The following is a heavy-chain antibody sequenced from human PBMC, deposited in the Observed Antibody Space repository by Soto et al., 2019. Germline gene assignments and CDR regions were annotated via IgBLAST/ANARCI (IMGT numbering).Heavy chain of an antibody. J-gene: IGHJ3*02. D-gene: IGHD6-19*01. CDR2: IYYSGTT. Sequence: DTLSLTYTDSGGSISSSYWSWIRQPPGKGLEWIAYIYYSGTTNYNPSLESRVTTSIDTSKNQFSLRLTSVTAADTAVYYCARSVVHQWLVHDAFDIWGQGTLVT. CDR3: ARSVVHQWLVHDAFDI. V-gene: IGHV4-59*07. CDR1: GGSISSSY.